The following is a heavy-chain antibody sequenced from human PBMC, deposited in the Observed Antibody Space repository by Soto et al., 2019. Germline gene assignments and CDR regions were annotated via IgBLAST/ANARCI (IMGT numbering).Heavy chain of an antibody. CDR2: IYSGGST. CDR1: GFTDIRTS. D-gene: IGHD6-19*01. CDR3: ATSEGIAVAGRWGYYYGMDV. Sequence: GGSRRPSGAASGFTDIRTSLSWVRQAPGKGLEWVSVIYSGGSTYYADSVKGRFTISRDNSKNTLYLQMNSLRAEDTAVYYCATSEGIAVAGRWGYYYGMDVWGQGTTVTVSS. J-gene: IGHJ6*02. V-gene: IGHV3-53*01.